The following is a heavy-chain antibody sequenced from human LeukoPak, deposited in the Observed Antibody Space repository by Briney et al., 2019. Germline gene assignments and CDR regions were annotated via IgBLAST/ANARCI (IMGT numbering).Heavy chain of an antibody. V-gene: IGHV1-8*01. D-gene: IGHD2-2*01. Sequence: EASVKVSCKASGYTFTNFDINWVRQAPGQGLEWMGWMNPVSGKAGSAQKFQGRVTLTRDTSISTAYMELRSLRSDDTAVYYCARVHCSSTSCFHFDYWGQGTLVTVSS. CDR3: ARVHCSSTSCFHFDY. J-gene: IGHJ4*02. CDR1: GYTFTNFD. CDR2: MNPVSGKA.